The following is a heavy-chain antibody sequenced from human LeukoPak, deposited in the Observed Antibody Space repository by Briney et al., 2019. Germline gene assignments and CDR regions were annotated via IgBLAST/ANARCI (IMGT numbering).Heavy chain of an antibody. V-gene: IGHV3-7*01. Sequence: GGSLRLSCAASGFTFSSYWMSWVRQAPGKGLEWVANIKEDGSEKYYVDSVKGRFTISRDNARNSLYVQMNSLGAEDTAVYYCAKDRGAVNHWGQGTLVTVSS. J-gene: IGHJ5*02. CDR3: AKDRGAVNH. CDR1: GFTFSSYW. CDR2: IKEDGSEK. D-gene: IGHD6-19*01.